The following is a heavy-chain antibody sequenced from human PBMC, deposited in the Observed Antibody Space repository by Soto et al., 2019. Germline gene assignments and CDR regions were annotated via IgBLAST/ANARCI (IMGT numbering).Heavy chain of an antibody. Sequence: SVKVSCKASGGTFSSYAISWVRQAPGQGLEWMGGIIPIFGTANYAQKFQGRVTITADESTSTAYMELSSLRSEDTAVYYCARFFWFGESFRYYFYYWAQGSLVTVS. CDR2: IIPIFGTA. CDR1: GGTFSSYA. D-gene: IGHD3-10*01. J-gene: IGHJ4*02. CDR3: ARFFWFGESFRYYFYY. V-gene: IGHV1-69*13.